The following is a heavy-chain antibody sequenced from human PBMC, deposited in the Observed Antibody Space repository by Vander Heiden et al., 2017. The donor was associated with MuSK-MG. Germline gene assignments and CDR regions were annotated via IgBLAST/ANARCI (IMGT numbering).Heavy chain of an antibody. V-gene: IGHV4-38-2*01. J-gene: IGHJ5*02. CDR1: GYSISSGYY. CDR2: IYHSGST. Sequence: QVPLQESGPGLVKPSETLSLTCAVSGYSISSGYYWGWIRQPPGKGLEWIGSIYHSGSTYYNPALKSRVTISVDTSKNQFSLKLSSVTAADTAVYYCARQYSSGLNWFDPWGQGTLVTVSS. D-gene: IGHD6-19*01. CDR3: ARQYSSGLNWFDP.